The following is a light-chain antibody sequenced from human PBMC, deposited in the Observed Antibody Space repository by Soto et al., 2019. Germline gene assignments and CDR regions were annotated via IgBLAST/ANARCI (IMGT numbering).Light chain of an antibody. V-gene: IGKV4-1*01. CDR2: WAS. Sequence: DIVMTQSPDSLAVSLGERASINCKSSHSILYSSNNKNYLAWYQQKPGQPPKLLIYWASTRESGVPERINGSGSGTDFTLTISSLQAEDVAVYYCQQRSNWPAGYTFGQGTKVDIK. CDR1: HSILYSSNNKNY. J-gene: IGKJ2*01. CDR3: QQRSNWPAGYT.